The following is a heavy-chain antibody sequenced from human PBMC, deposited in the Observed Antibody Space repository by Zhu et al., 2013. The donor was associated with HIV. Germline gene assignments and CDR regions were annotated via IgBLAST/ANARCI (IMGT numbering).Heavy chain of an antibody. Sequence: QVQLVQSGAEVKKPGASVKVSCKASGYTFTGYYMHWVRQAPGQGLEWMGWINPNSGGTNYAQKFQGRVTMTRDTSISTAYMELSRLRSDDTAVYYCARAGAWASGYYYGMDVWGPRGPRSPSPQ. V-gene: IGHV1-2*02. CDR2: INPNSGGT. J-gene: IGHJ6*01. CDR1: GYTFTGYY. D-gene: IGHD1-26*01. CDR3: ARAGAWASGYYYGMDV.